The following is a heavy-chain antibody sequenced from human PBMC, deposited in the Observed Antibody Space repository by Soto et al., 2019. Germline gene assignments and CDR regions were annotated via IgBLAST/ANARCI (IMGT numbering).Heavy chain of an antibody. CDR3: AKVISADSTSSNFYYYSGMDV. V-gene: IGHV3-30*18. CDR1: GFSFSTYC. Sequence: GGSLRLSCAASGFSFSTYCMHWVRQAPGKGLEWMAVISNDGSNKYYADSVKGRFTISRDNSKETLFLQMNSLRGEDTAIYYCAKVISADSTSSNFYYYSGMDVWGQGTTVTVSS. CDR2: ISNDGSNK. J-gene: IGHJ6*02. D-gene: IGHD6-6*01.